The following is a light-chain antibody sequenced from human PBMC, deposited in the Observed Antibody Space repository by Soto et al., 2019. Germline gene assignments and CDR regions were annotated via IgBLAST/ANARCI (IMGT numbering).Light chain of an antibody. CDR2: GAS. CDR3: QQYLSSPLT. CDR1: QSVSSN. V-gene: IGKV3-20*01. J-gene: IGKJ4*01. Sequence: EIVLMQSPGTLSLSPGERATLSCRASQSVSSNLAWYQQKPGQAPRLLIYGASNRATGIPDRFSGSGSGADFTLTINRLEPEDFAVYYCQQYLSSPLTFGGGTKVEIK.